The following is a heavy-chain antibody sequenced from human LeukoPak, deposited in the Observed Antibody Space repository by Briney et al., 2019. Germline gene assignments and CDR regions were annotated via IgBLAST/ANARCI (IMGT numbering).Heavy chain of an antibody. J-gene: IGHJ4*02. V-gene: IGHV4-34*01. Sequence: SETLSLTCAVYGGSFSGYYWSWIRQPPGKGLEWVGEINHSGSTNYNPSLKSRVTISVDTSKSQFSLKLSSVTAADTAVYYCARGRTSAPAANDYWGQGTLVTVSS. CDR3: ARGRTSAPAANDY. CDR1: GGSFSGYY. D-gene: IGHD2-2*01. CDR2: INHSGST.